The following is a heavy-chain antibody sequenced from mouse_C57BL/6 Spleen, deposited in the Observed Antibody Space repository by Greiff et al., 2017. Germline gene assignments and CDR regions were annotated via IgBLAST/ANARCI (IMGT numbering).Heavy chain of an antibody. D-gene: IGHD4-1*01. J-gene: IGHJ4*01. Sequence: VKLMESGPGLVAPSQSLSITCTVSGFSLNSYAISWVRQPPGKGLEWLGVIWTGGGTNYNSALKSRLSISKDNSKSKVFLKMNSLQTDDTARYYCARANWHAKDYWGQGTSVTVSS. CDR1: GFSLNSYA. CDR2: IWTGGGT. CDR3: ARANWHAKDY. V-gene: IGHV2-9-1*01.